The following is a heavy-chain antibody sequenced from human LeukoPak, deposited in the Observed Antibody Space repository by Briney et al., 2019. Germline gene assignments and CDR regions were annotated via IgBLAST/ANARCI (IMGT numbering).Heavy chain of an antibody. CDR3: ARFTRIRIVVVPAALGQGFDP. D-gene: IGHD2-2*01. V-gene: IGHV4-34*01. CDR2: INHSGST. CDR1: GGSFSGYY. J-gene: IGHJ5*02. Sequence: SETLSLTCAVYGGSFSGYYWSWIRQPPGKGPEWIGEINHSGSTNYNPSLKSRVTISVDTSKNQFSLKLSSVTAADTAVYYCARFTRIRIVVVPAALGQGFDPWGQGTLVTVSS.